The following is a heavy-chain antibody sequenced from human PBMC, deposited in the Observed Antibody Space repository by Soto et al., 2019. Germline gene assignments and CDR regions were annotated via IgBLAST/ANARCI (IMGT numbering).Heavy chain of an antibody. V-gene: IGHV4-31*03. J-gene: IGHJ5*02. Sequence: QVQLQESGPGLVKPSQTLSLTCTVSGGSISSGGYYWSWIRQHPGKGLEWIGYIYYSGSTYYNPSPQSRVTISVDTSKNQFSLKLSSVTAADTAVYYCARVFSDSSSFFDPWGQGTLVTVFS. CDR2: IYYSGST. CDR3: ARVFSDSSSFFDP. CDR1: GGSISSGGYY. D-gene: IGHD6-13*01.